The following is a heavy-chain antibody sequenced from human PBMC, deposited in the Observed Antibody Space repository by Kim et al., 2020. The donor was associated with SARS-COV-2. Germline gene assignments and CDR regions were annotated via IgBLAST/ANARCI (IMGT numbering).Heavy chain of an antibody. D-gene: IGHD3-10*01. CDR3: ASTVRGVIKSGRGYYYYYGMDV. J-gene: IGHJ6*02. CDR2: MNPNSGNT. V-gene: IGHV1-8*01. Sequence: ASVKVSCKASGYTFTSYDINWVRQATGQGLEWMGWMNPNSGNTGYAQKFQGRVTMTRNTSISTAYMELSSLRSEDTAVYYCASTVRGVIKSGRGYYYYYGMDVWGQGTTVTVSS. CDR1: GYTFTSYD.